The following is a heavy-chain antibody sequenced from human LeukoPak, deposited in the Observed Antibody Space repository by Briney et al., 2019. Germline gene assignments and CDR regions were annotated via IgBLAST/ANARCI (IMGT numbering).Heavy chain of an antibody. V-gene: IGHV1-69*01. CDR1: GGTFSSYA. CDR2: IIPIFGTA. Sequence: SVKVSCKASGGTFSSYAISWVRQAPGQGLEWMGGIIPIFGTANYAQKLQGRVTITADESTSTAYMELSSLRSEDTAVYYCARGYVWGSYRYVPLYFDYWGQGTLVTVSS. CDR3: ARGYVWGSYRYVPLYFDY. D-gene: IGHD3-16*02. J-gene: IGHJ4*02.